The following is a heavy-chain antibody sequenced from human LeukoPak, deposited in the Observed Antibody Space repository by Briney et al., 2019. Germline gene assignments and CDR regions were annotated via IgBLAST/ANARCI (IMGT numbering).Heavy chain of an antibody. CDR1: AFTFSSYG. V-gene: IGHV3-33*06. Sequence: GGSLTLSCAASAFTFSSYGMHRVRQAPGKGLEWVAVIWYDGSNNYYADSVKGRFTISRDNSKSTVYLQMNSLRDEDTAVYYCAKVNSGVALSNWYFDLWGRGTQVTVSS. CDR3: AKVNSGVALSNWYFDL. J-gene: IGHJ2*01. D-gene: IGHD2-15*01. CDR2: IWYDGSNN.